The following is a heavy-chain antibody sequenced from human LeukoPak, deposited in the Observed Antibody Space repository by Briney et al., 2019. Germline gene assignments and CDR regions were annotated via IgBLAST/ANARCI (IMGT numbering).Heavy chain of an antibody. Sequence: GGSLRLSCAASGFTFSSYSMNWVRQAPGKGLEWVSSISSSSSYIYYADSVKGRFTISRNNAKNSLYLQMNSLRAEDTAVYYCARDWGSSWYEEDYYYYYYGMDVWGQGTTVTVSS. CDR1: GFTFSSYS. CDR3: ARDWGSSWYEEDYYYYYYGMDV. J-gene: IGHJ6*02. D-gene: IGHD6-13*01. V-gene: IGHV3-21*01. CDR2: ISSSSSYI.